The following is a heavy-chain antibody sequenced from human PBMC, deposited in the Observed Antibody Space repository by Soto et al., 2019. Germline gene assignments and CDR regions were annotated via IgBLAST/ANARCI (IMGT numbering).Heavy chain of an antibody. CDR1: GYTLTELS. J-gene: IGHJ6*02. CDR2: FDPEDGET. Sequence: QVQLVQSGAEVKKPGASVKVSCKVSGYTLTELSMHWVRQAPGKGLEWMGGFDPEDGETIYAQKFQGRVTMTEDTSTDTAYMELSSLRSEDTVVYYCATANEGGDSSGYYYGMDVWGQGTTVTVSS. D-gene: IGHD3-22*01. CDR3: ATANEGGDSSGYYYGMDV. V-gene: IGHV1-24*01.